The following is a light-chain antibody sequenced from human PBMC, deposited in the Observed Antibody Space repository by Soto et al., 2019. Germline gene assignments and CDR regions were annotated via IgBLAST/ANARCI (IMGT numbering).Light chain of an antibody. CDR3: TSYTSSSTYV. CDR2: DVS. CDR1: SSDVGSYNY. V-gene: IGLV2-14*03. J-gene: IGLJ1*01. Sequence: QSALTQPASVSGSPGQSITIFCTGTSSDVGSYNYVSWYQQHPGRAPKLMIYDVSSRPSGVSNRFSGSKSGNTASLTISGLQAEDEADYFCTSYTSSSTYVFGPGTTLTVL.